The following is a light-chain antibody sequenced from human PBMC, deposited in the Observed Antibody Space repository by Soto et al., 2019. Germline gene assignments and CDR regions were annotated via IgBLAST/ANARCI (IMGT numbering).Light chain of an antibody. V-gene: IGKV3-20*01. CDR1: QTLSNSF. Sequence: EIMFTQSPCTLSLSPGERATLSFRASQTLSNSFIAWYQQKPGQAPRLLIYRTCNRATGIPDRFSGSGSGTDFTLTISRLEPEDFAVYWCQQYDSSPRTFGQGTKVDIK. J-gene: IGKJ1*01. CDR2: RTC. CDR3: QQYDSSPRT.